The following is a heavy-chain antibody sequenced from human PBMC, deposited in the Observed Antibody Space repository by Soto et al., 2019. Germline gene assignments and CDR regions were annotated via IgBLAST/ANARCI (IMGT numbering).Heavy chain of an antibody. CDR2: ISVSGSST. J-gene: IGHJ4*02. CDR1: GFTFNKHA. D-gene: IGHD2-21*01. V-gene: IGHV3-23*01. Sequence: GGSLRLSCVASGFTFNKHALAWVRQAPGKGLEWVSAISVSGSSTYDSDSVKGRFAISRENSNNTLYLQMNSLRAEDTAIYYSARPPGVITVIRAFDNWVQGT. CDR3: ARPPGVITVIRAFDN.